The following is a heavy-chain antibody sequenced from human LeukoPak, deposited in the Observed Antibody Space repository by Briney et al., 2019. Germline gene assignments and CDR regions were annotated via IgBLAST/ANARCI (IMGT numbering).Heavy chain of an antibody. CDR3: ARAGIAVAGKLHYFDY. J-gene: IGHJ4*02. CDR2: ICYSGST. Sequence: SETLSLTCTVSGGSISSYYWSWIRQPPGKGLEWIGYICYSGSTYYNPSLKSRVTISVDTSKNQFSLKLSSVTAADTAVYYCARAGIAVAGKLHYFDYWGQGTLVTVSS. D-gene: IGHD6-19*01. CDR1: GGSISSYY. V-gene: IGHV4-59*12.